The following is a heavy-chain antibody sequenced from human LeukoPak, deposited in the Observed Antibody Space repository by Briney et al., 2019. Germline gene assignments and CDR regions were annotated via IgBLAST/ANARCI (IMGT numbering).Heavy chain of an antibody. D-gene: IGHD5-12*01. V-gene: IGHV3-23*01. J-gene: IGHJ4*02. CDR3: TRHSDIVATPFDY. CDR1: GFTFSRAW. Sequence: GGSLRLSCATSGFTFSRAWMHWARQAPGKGLEWVSAISGSGGSTYYADSVKGRFTISRDNSKNTLYLQMNSLRAEDTAVYYCTRHSDIVATPFDYWGQGTLVTVSS. CDR2: ISGSGGST.